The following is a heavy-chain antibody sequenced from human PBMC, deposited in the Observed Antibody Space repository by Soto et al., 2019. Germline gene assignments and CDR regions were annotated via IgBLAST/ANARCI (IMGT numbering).Heavy chain of an antibody. J-gene: IGHJ4*02. V-gene: IGHV3-30*03. Sequence: QVQLVESGGGVVQPWRSLRLSCAASGFTFSNYGMHWVRQAPGKGLEWVAVISYHGSDKYYADSVKGRFTISRDTAKNTLYLQMESLRADDTTVYYCATDHLTTTMTAVGYWGQGTLVTVSS. CDR3: ATDHLTTTMTAVGY. CDR2: ISYHGSDK. D-gene: IGHD4-17*01. CDR1: GFTFSNYG.